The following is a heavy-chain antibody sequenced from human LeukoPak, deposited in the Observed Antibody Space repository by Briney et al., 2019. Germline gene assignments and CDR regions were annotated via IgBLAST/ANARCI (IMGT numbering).Heavy chain of an antibody. V-gene: IGHV1-2*06. CDR2: INPNSGGT. CDR1: GYTFTGYY. Sequence: ASVKVSCKASGYTFTGYYMHWVRQAPGQGLEWMGRINPNSGGTNYAQKFQGRVTMTRDTSNSTAYMELSRLRSDDTAMYYCARDGGGITFGGVIVRTDYWGQGTLVTVSS. D-gene: IGHD3-16*02. J-gene: IGHJ4*02. CDR3: ARDGGGITFGGVIVRTDY.